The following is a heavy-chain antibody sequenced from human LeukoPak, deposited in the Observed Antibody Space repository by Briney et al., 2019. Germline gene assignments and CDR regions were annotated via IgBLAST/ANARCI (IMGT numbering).Heavy chain of an antibody. CDR3: ARRGTYGDYEVDY. Sequence: SETLSLTCAVYGGSFSGYYWSWIRQPPGKGLEWIGEINHSGSTNYNPSLKSRVTISVDTSKNQFSLKLSSVTAADTAVYYCARRGTYGDYEVDYWGQGTLVTVSS. CDR1: GGSFSGYY. V-gene: IGHV4-34*01. D-gene: IGHD4-17*01. J-gene: IGHJ4*02. CDR2: INHSGST.